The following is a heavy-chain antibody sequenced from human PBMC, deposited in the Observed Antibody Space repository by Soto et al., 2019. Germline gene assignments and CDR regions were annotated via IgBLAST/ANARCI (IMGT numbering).Heavy chain of an antibody. Sequence: GGSLRLSCAASGFTFSSYAMHWVRQAPGKGLEWVAVISYDGSNKYYADSVKGRFTISRDNSKNTLYLQMNSLRAEDTAVYYCAKDRGAMGASTHFDYWGQGALVTVSS. CDR2: ISYDGSNK. D-gene: IGHD1-26*01. J-gene: IGHJ4*02. V-gene: IGHV3-30-3*01. CDR3: AKDRGAMGASTHFDY. CDR1: GFTFSSYA.